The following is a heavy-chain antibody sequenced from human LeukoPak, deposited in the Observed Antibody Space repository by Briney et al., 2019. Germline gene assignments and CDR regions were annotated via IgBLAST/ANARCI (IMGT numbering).Heavy chain of an antibody. Sequence: PGGSLRLSCAASGFTFSSYPMHWVRQAPGKGLEWVAIIWLDGSAEYYGDSVKGRFTVSRDNSKNTLYLQMDNLRVEDTAVYYCARDLNREDFDYWGQGTLVAVSS. V-gene: IGHV3-33*08. CDR3: ARDLNREDFDY. CDR1: GFTFSSYP. D-gene: IGHD1-14*01. CDR2: IWLDGSAE. J-gene: IGHJ4*02.